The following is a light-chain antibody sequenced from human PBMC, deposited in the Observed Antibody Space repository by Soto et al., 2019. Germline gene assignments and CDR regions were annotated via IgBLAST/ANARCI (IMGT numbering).Light chain of an antibody. Sequence: EIVMTQSPATLSVSPGEGATLSCRASQSVSHNLAWYQQQPGQAPRLLIYGASTRATGIPTRFSGSGSGTEFTLTISILQSEDFAVYYCEQYNSWPPLYTFGQGTKLEIK. CDR2: GAS. CDR1: QSVSHN. CDR3: EQYNSWPPLYT. V-gene: IGKV3-15*01. J-gene: IGKJ2*01.